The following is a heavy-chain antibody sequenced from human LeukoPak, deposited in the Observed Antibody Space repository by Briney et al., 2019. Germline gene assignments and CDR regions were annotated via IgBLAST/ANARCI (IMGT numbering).Heavy chain of an antibody. CDR3: ASRPGRSNDWYVGFDY. J-gene: IGHJ4*02. Sequence: PGGSLRLSCAASGFTFRNYAMSWVRQAPGKGLEWVSTISGSGGSTYYTDSVKGRFTISRDNSKNTLYLQMNSLRVEDTAVYYCASRPGRSNDWYVGFDYWGQGTLVTVSS. D-gene: IGHD3-9*01. CDR1: GFTFRNYA. CDR2: ISGSGGST. V-gene: IGHV3-23*01.